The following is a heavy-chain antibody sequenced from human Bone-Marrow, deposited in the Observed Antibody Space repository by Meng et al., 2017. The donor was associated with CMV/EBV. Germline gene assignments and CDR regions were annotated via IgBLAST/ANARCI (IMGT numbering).Heavy chain of an antibody. CDR2: IYHSGRT. Sequence: GSLRLSCTVSGYSISSGYYWAWIRQPPGKGLEWIGSIYHSGRTYSNPSLKSRVTMSVDTSKNHFSLKLSSVNAADTATYFCGRVEQLVSDYWGQGMRVTVSS. CDR1: GYSISSGYY. J-gene: IGHJ4*02. V-gene: IGHV4-38-2*02. D-gene: IGHD6-6*01. CDR3: GRVEQLVSDY.